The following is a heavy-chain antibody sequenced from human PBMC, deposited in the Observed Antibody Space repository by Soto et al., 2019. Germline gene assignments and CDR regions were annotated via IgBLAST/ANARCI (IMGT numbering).Heavy chain of an antibody. D-gene: IGHD6-19*01. CDR3: ARSVEGHFDY. V-gene: IGHV3-48*02. Sequence: EVQLVESGGGLVQPGGFLRLSCAASGFRFSIYSMNWVRQAPGKGLEWSAYITSDTNTIKYADSVKGRFTISRDNAKNSVYLQMNSLRDEDTAVYYCARSVEGHFDYWGQGTVVTVSS. CDR2: ITSDTNTI. CDR1: GFRFSIYS. J-gene: IGHJ4*02.